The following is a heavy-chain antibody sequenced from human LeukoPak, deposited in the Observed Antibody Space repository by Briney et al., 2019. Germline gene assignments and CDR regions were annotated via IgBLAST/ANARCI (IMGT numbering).Heavy chain of an antibody. V-gene: IGHV3-23*01. D-gene: IGHD3-22*01. Sequence: GGSLRLSCAASGFTFSGYAMSWVRQAPGKGLEWVSAISGSGGSTYYADSVKGRFTISRDNSKNTLYLQMNSLRAEDTAVYYCAKDGDSSGYPNWFDPWGQGTLVTVSS. CDR1: GFTFSGYA. J-gene: IGHJ5*02. CDR3: AKDGDSSGYPNWFDP. CDR2: ISGSGGST.